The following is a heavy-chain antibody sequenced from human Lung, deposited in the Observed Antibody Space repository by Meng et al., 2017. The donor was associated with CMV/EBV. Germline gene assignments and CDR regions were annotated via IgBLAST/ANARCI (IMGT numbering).Heavy chain of an antibody. CDR2: ISSSGSTI. D-gene: IGHD3-22*01. Sequence: GGSLRLSCAASGFTFSSYAMNWVRQAPGKGLEWVSYISSSGSTIYYADSVKGRFTISRDYAKNSLYLQMNSLRAEDTAVYYCARDRSVYYDTWRDDAFNIWAKGPM. CDR1: GFTFSSYA. CDR3: ARDRSVYYDTWRDDAFNI. J-gene: IGHJ3*02. V-gene: IGHV3-48*03.